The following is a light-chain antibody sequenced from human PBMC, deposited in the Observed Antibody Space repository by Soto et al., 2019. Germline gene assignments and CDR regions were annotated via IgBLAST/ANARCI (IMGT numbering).Light chain of an antibody. Sequence: EIVLTQSPGTLSLSPGERATLSCRASQSVSSSYLAWYQQKPGQAPRLLIYGASSRATGIPDRFSGSGSGTYVTLTISRLEPEDFAVYYCHHYGSSPQTFGQGTRLEIK. V-gene: IGKV3-20*01. J-gene: IGKJ2*01. CDR2: GAS. CDR3: HHYGSSPQT. CDR1: QSVSSSY.